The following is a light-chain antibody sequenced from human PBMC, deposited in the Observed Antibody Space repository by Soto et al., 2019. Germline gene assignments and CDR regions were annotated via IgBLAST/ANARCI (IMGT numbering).Light chain of an antibody. Sequence: EIELTPSPGTLSLSPGERATLSCRASQSVSSSFLAWYQQKPGQAPGLLIYGASSRATGIPDRFSGSGSGTDFTLTISRLEPEDFAVYYCQQYGSSLRTFGQGTKVDIK. CDR2: GAS. V-gene: IGKV3-20*01. CDR3: QQYGSSLRT. J-gene: IGKJ1*01. CDR1: QSVSSSF.